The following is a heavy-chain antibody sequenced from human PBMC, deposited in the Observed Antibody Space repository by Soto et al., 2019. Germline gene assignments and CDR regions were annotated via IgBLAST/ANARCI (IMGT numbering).Heavy chain of an antibody. J-gene: IGHJ4*02. Sequence: PGGSLRLSCAASGFSFSNYGMHWVRQAPGKGLEWVAIIWFDGSEKYYGESVKGRFTISRDNSKNILYLQMNSLRVEDTAVYYCARGWFRSGGDFDSWGQGTLVTVSS. CDR1: GFSFSNYG. CDR3: ARGWFRSGGDFDS. CDR2: IWFDGSEK. V-gene: IGHV3-33*01. D-gene: IGHD6-19*01.